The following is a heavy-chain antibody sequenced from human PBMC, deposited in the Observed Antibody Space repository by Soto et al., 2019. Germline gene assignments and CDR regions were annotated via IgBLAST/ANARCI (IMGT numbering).Heavy chain of an antibody. CDR3: ARVDVVVVAATMEAFDI. D-gene: IGHD2-15*01. J-gene: IGHJ3*02. CDR2: IIPIFGTA. CDR1: GGTFSSYA. Sequence: QVQLVQSGAEVKKPGSSVKVSCKASGGTFSSYAISWVRQAPGQGLEWMGGIIPIFGTANYAQKFQSRVTITADESTSTAYMEPSSLRSEDTAVYYCARVDVVVVAATMEAFDIWGQGTMVTVSS. V-gene: IGHV1-69*01.